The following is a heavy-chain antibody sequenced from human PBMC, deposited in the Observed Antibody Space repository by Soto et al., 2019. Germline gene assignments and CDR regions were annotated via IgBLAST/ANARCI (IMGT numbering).Heavy chain of an antibody. Sequence: QVQLQESGPGLVKPSQTLSLTCTVSGGSISSGGYYWSWIRQHPGKGLEWVAVISYDGSNKYYADSVKGRFTISRDNSKNTLYLQMNSLRAEDTAVYYCAKDITYSSSWYYGMDVWGQGTTVTVSS. D-gene: IGHD6-13*01. V-gene: IGHV3-30*18. CDR3: AKDITYSSSWYYGMDV. J-gene: IGHJ6*02. CDR2: ISYDGSNK. CDR1: GGSISSGG.